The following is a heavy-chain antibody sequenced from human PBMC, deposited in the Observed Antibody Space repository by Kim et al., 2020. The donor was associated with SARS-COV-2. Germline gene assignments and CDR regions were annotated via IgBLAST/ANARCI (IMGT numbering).Heavy chain of an antibody. CDR3: ARDTVVTPDYYGMDV. CDR1: GGSISSGGYY. J-gene: IGHJ6*02. Sequence: SETLSLTCTVSGGSISSGGYYWSWIRQHPGKGLEWIGYIYYSGSTYYNPSLKSRVTISVDTSKNQFSLKLSSVTAADTAVYYCARDTVVTPDYYGMDVWGQGTTVTVSS. V-gene: IGHV4-31*03. CDR2: IYYSGST. D-gene: IGHD2-21*02.